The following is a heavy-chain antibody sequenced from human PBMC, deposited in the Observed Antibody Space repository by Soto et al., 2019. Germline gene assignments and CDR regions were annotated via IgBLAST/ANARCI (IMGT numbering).Heavy chain of an antibody. V-gene: IGHV1-24*01. Sequence: GASVKVSCKVSGYTLTELSMHWVRQAPGKGLEWMGGFDPEDGETIYAQKFQGRVTMTEDTSTDTAYMELSSLRSEDTAVYYCATRYDTRRQYYFDYWGQGTLVTVAS. CDR3: ATRYDTRRQYYFDY. CDR2: FDPEDGET. J-gene: IGHJ4*02. D-gene: IGHD3-3*01. CDR1: GYTLTELS.